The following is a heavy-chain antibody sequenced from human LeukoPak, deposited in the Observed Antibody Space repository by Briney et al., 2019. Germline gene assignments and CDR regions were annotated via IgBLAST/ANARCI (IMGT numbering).Heavy chain of an antibody. D-gene: IGHD5-12*01. Sequence: SETLSLTCTVSGGSISSYYWSWIRQPAGKGLEWIGRIYTSGSTNYNPSLKSRVTMSVDTSKNQFSLKLSSVTAADTAVYYCASQPYSRYGGNNWFDPWGQGTLVTVSS. CDR1: GGSISSYY. CDR2: IYTSGST. CDR3: ASQPYSRYGGNNWFDP. J-gene: IGHJ5*02. V-gene: IGHV4-4*07.